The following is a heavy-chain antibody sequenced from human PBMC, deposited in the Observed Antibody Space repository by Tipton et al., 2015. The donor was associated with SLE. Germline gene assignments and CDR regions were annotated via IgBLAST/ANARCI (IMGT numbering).Heavy chain of an antibody. V-gene: IGHV3-23*01. Sequence: SLRLSCTASGFTVDNYAMEWVRQAQGKGLEWVSGMNNRGGGPWYADSVKGRFTISRDSSRNTMYLQMNRLRAEDTAVYYCVKGYGMDVWGQGTTVIVSS. D-gene: IGHD3-16*01. J-gene: IGHJ6*02. CDR3: VKGYGMDV. CDR2: MNNRGGGP. CDR1: GFTVDNYA.